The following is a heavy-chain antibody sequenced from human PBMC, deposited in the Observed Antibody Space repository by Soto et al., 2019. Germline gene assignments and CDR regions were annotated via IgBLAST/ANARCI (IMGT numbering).Heavy chain of an antibody. CDR3: ARGSTTEKVDS. V-gene: IGHV4-59*08. CDR2: IYYPGST. J-gene: IGHJ4*02. Sequence: SETLSLTCTVSSGSISGYYWSWVRQPPGKGLEYIGYIYYPGSTDYNPSLKSRVTISVDTSKNQFSLKLSSVTAADTAVYYCARGSTTEKVDSWGQGILVTVSS. CDR1: SGSISGYY.